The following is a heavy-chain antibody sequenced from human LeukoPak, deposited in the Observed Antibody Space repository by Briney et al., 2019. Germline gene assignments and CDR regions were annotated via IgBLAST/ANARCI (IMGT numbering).Heavy chain of an antibody. CDR1: GYTFTSYY. Sequence: GASVKVSCKASGYTFTSYYMHWVRQAPGQGLEWMGWINPNSGDTIFAQKFQGRVTMTRDTSISTVYMDLSNLKSDDTAVFYCARESTYYDEESDYYERLSSFDHWGQGTLVTVSS. D-gene: IGHD3-22*01. V-gene: IGHV1-2*02. J-gene: IGHJ4*02. CDR3: ARESTYYDEESDYYERLSSFDH. CDR2: INPNSGDT.